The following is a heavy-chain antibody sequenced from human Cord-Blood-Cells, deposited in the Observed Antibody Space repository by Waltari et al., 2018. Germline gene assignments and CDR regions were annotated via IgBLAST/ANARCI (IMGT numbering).Heavy chain of an antibody. CDR2: IKSKTDGGTT. CDR3: TTSLRGDRGVGPWVAFDI. J-gene: IGHJ3*02. V-gene: IGHV3-15*01. D-gene: IGHD7-27*01. Sequence: EVQLVESGGGLVKPGGSLRLSCAASGFTFSNAWMSWVRQAPGKGLEWVGRIKSKTDGGTTDYAAPVKGRFTISRDDSKNTLYLQMNSLKTEDTAVYYCTTSLRGDRGVGPWVAFDIWGQGTMVTVSS. CDR1: GFTFSNAW.